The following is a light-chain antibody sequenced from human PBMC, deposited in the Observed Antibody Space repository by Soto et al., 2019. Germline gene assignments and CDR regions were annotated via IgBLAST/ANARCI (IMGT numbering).Light chain of an antibody. Sequence: QSVLTQSPSASASLGASVKFTCTLTSGHSTYAIAWHQQQPEMGPRYLMKVNSDGSHSTGDGIPARFSGSSSGAERYLTISSLQSEDEADYSCQTWGTGDWVFGGGTKLTVL. CDR2: VNSDGSH. V-gene: IGLV4-69*01. J-gene: IGLJ3*02. CDR3: QTWGTGDWV. CDR1: SGHSTYA.